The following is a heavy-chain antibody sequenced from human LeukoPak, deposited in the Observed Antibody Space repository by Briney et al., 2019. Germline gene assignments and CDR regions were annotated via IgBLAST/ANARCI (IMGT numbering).Heavy chain of an antibody. CDR3: GRLNLPAVSGAFDY. Sequence: SETLSLTCTVSGGSISTYYWSWIRQPAGKGLEWIGRIHSSGTTHYNPSLRSRVTLSIDTSKNQFSLKLSSVTAADTAVYYCGRLNLPAVSGAFDYWGQGTLVTVSS. CDR2: IHSSGTT. V-gene: IGHV4-4*07. J-gene: IGHJ4*02. D-gene: IGHD2-2*01. CDR1: GGSISTYY.